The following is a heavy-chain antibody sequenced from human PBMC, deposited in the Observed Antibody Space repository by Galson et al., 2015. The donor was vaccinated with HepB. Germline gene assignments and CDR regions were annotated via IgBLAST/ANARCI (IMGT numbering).Heavy chain of an antibody. Sequence: SLRLSCGAAGFAFSSCAMHCGRQAPGEGLEWGAVISYDGSNKNYTDSVKGRLTISRDNSKNTMYLQMNSLRAEDTAVYYCARERIVGATFFGWYFDIWGRGTLVTVSS. CDR3: ARERIVGATFFGWYFDI. J-gene: IGHJ2*01. CDR1: GFAFSSCA. V-gene: IGHV3-30-3*01. D-gene: IGHD1-26*01. CDR2: ISYDGSNK.